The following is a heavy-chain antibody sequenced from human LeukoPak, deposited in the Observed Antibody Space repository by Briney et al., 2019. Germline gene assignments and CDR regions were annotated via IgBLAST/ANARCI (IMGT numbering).Heavy chain of an antibody. V-gene: IGHV4-31*03. CDR2: IYYSGTT. D-gene: IGHD2-15*01. J-gene: IGHJ4*02. Sequence: SETLSLTCTVSGGSISSGGYHWSWIRQHPGKGLEWIGHIYYSGTTYYNPSLKRRVTISIDTSKKQFSLKLSSVTAADTAVYYCARVYCSGGSCYFDYWGQGTLVTVSS. CDR1: GGSISSGGYH. CDR3: ARVYCSGGSCYFDY.